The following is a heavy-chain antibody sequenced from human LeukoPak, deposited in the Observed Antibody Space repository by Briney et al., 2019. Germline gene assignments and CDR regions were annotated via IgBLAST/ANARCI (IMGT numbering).Heavy chain of an antibody. V-gene: IGHV1-2*02. D-gene: IGHD2-2*01. CDR2: INPNSGGT. Sequence: ASVKVSCKASGYTFTGYYMHWVRQAPGQGLEWMGWINPNSGGTNYAQKFQGRVTMTRDTSISTAYMELSRLRSDDTAVYYCARVVVPAAMANWFDPWGQGTLVTVSP. CDR3: ARVVVPAAMANWFDP. CDR1: GYTFTGYY. J-gene: IGHJ5*02.